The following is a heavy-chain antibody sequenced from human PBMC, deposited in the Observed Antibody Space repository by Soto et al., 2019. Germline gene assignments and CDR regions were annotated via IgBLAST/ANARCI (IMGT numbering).Heavy chain of an antibody. CDR3: ARESEDLTSNFDY. V-gene: IGHV3-21*06. CDR2: ISSTTNYR. CDR1: GFTFTRHS. Sequence: GGSLRLSCAASGFTFTRHSMNWVRQAQGKGLEWVSSISSTTNYRYYGDSMKGRFTISRDNAKNSLYLEMNSLRADDTALYSCARESEDLTSNFDYWGQGTLVTVSS. J-gene: IGHJ4*02.